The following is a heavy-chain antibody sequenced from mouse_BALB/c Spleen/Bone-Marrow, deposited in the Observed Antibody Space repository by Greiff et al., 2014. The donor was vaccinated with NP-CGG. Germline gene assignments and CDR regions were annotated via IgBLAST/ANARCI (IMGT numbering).Heavy chain of an antibody. D-gene: IGHD2-4*01. V-gene: IGHV1-52*01. Sequence: VQLQQSGAELVRPGASVKLSCKASGHTFTSYWMNWVKQRPEQGLEWIGRIDPYDSETHYNQKFKDKAILTVDKSSRTAYMQLSSLTSEDSAVYYCARGRDYDVFSYWGQGTLVTVSA. CDR1: GHTFTSYW. CDR2: IDPYDSET. J-gene: IGHJ3*01. CDR3: ARGRDYDVFSY.